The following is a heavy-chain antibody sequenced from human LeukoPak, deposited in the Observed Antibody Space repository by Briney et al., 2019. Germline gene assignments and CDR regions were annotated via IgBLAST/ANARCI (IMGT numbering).Heavy chain of an antibody. V-gene: IGHV1-2*02. Sequence: ASVKVSCKASGYTFTAYYMHWVRQAPGQGLEWMGWINPNSGGTNYLQKFQGRVTMTRDTSISTAYMELTRLRSDDTAVYYYAREMSYDDYRTSDYWGQGTLVTVFS. CDR2: INPNSGGT. J-gene: IGHJ4*02. D-gene: IGHD4-17*01. CDR3: AREMSYDDYRTSDY. CDR1: GYTFTAYY.